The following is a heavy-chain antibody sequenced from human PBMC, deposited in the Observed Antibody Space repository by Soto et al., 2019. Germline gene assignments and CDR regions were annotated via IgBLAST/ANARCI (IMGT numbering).Heavy chain of an antibody. Sequence: PSETLSLTCTVSGGSISSSSYYWGWIRQPPGKGLEWIGNVYYGGSTYYNPSLKSRVTISVETSKSQFSLKLSSVTAADTAAYYCARCPTKTTVVTPNYFDYWGQGTLVTVSS. CDR1: GGSISSSSYY. V-gene: IGHV4-39*01. D-gene: IGHD4-17*01. J-gene: IGHJ4*02. CDR3: ARCPTKTTVVTPNYFDY. CDR2: VYYGGST.